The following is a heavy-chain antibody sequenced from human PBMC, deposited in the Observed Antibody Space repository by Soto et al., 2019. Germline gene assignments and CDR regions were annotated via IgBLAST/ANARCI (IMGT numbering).Heavy chain of an antibody. D-gene: IGHD6-19*01. J-gene: IGHJ5*02. CDR3: ARGGIGWQPYCWFDP. Sequence: ASVKVSCKASGGTFSSYAISWVRQAPGQGLEWMGGIIPIFGTANYAQKFQGRVTITADESTSTAYMELSSLRSEDTAVYYCARGGIGWQPYCWFDPWGQGTLVTVSS. CDR2: IIPIFGTA. V-gene: IGHV1-69*13. CDR1: GGTFSSYA.